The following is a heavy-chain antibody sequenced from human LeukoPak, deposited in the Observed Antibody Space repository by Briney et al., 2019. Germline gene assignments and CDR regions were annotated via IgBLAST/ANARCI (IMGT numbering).Heavy chain of an antibody. CDR3: AKDLHGGYSSDY. Sequence: GGSLRLSCGASGFTFNNFGMHWVRQAPGKGLEWVSFIGYEGVHKYYADSVKGRFTISKDNSKATLYLQMNSLRPEDTAVYYCAKDLHGGYSSDYWGQGTLVTVFS. J-gene: IGHJ4*02. CDR1: GFTFNNFG. D-gene: IGHD4-23*01. V-gene: IGHV3-30*02. CDR2: IGYEGVHK.